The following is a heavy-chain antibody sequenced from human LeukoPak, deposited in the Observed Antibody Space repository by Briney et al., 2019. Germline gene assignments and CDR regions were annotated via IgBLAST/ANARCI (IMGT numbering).Heavy chain of an antibody. Sequence: ASVNVSCKASGYTFTSYAMNWVRQAPGQGLEWMGWINTNTGNPTYAQGFTGRFVFSLDTSVSTAYLQISSLKAEDTAVYYCARSPYYDILTGYLYNWFDPWGQGTLVTVSS. J-gene: IGHJ5*02. D-gene: IGHD3-9*01. V-gene: IGHV7-4-1*02. CDR1: GYTFTSYA. CDR2: INTNTGNP. CDR3: ARSPYYDILTGYLYNWFDP.